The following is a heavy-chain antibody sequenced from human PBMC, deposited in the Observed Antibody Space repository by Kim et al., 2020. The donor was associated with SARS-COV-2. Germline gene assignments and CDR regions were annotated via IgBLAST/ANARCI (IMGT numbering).Heavy chain of an antibody. J-gene: IGHJ3*01. Sequence: ASVKVSCKASGYTFTHYYIHWVRQAPGQGLEWMGKINPSGGSTGYAQKFQGRVTMTRDTSTNTVYMELSSLRSEDTAVYYCARHYLRLWGSYRYGAFDVWGQGTPVTASS. D-gene: IGHD3-16*02. CDR1: GYTFTHYY. V-gene: IGHV1-46*01. CDR3: ARHYLRLWGSYRYGAFDV. CDR2: INPSGGST.